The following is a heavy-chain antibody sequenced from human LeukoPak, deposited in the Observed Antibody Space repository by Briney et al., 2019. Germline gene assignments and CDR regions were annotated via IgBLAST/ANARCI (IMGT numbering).Heavy chain of an antibody. Sequence: SETLSLTCTVSGGSIRSHCWSWVRQPPGKGLEWIGYIYFSGSTNYNPSLRSRVTISMGTSENQFSLKLSSVTAADTAVYYCARGAAPHYSDYWGQGTLVTVSS. CDR2: IYFSGST. D-gene: IGHD6-6*01. V-gene: IGHV4-59*11. J-gene: IGHJ4*02. CDR1: GGSIRSHC. CDR3: ARGAAPHYSDY.